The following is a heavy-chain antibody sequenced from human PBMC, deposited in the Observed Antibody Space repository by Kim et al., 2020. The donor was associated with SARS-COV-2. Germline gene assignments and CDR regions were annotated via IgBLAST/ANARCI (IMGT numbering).Heavy chain of an antibody. CDR3: ARDIFGSGSSVINDYYYGMDV. D-gene: IGHD3-10*01. V-gene: IGHV4-61*02. J-gene: IGHJ6*02. CDR2: FYSSGIA. Sequence: SETLSLTCTVSGGSISSAGYYWTWIRQPAGKGLEWIGRFYSSGIASYNPSLRSRVTISVDTSKNQFSLKLSSVTAADTAVYYCARDIFGSGSSVINDYYYGMDVWGQGTTVTVSS. CDR1: GGSISSAGYY.